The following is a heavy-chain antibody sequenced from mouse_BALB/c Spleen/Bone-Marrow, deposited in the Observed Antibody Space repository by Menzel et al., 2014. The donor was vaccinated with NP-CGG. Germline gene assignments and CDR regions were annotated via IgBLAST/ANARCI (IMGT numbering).Heavy chain of an antibody. CDR2: ISSGGST. D-gene: IGHD1-1*01. V-gene: IGHV5-6-5*01. CDR3: ARARFYYGKLVDY. Sequence: DVMLVESGVGLVKPGGSLKLSCAASGFTFSSYAMSWVRQTPEKRLEWVASISSGGSTYYPDSVKGRFTISRDNARNILYLQMSSLRSEDTAMYYCARARFYYGKLVDYWGQGTSVTVSS. CDR1: GFTFSSYA. J-gene: IGHJ4*01.